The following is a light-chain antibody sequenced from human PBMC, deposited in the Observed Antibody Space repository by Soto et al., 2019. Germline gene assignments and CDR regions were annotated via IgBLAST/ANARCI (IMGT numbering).Light chain of an antibody. CDR1: LPISNY. V-gene: IGKV1-27*01. J-gene: IGKJ4*01. Sequence: DIQITQSPSSLSASVGDRVTLTCRASLPISNYLAWYQQKPGKVPKLLIYAASTLQSGVPSRFSGSGSGTEFTLTISSLQPDDFATYYCQQLNSYPLTFGGGTKVDIK. CDR2: AAS. CDR3: QQLNSYPLT.